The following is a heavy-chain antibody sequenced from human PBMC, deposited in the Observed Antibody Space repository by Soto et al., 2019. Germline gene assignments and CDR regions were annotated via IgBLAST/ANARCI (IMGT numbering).Heavy chain of an antibody. Sequence: SETLSLTCTVSGGSISSYYWSWIRQPSGKGLEWIGYIYYSGSTNYNPSLKSRVTISVDTSKNQFSLKLSSVTAAVTAVYYCARLGAYYQSLDPWGPGTLVTVSS. CDR1: GGSISSYY. CDR3: ARLGAYYQSLDP. D-gene: IGHD3-22*01. CDR2: IYYSGST. J-gene: IGHJ5*02. V-gene: IGHV4-59*01.